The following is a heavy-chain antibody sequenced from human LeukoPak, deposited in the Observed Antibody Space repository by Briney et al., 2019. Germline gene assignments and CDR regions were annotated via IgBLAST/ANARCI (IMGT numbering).Heavy chain of an antibody. CDR2: IPSDGSKK. D-gene: IGHD3-22*01. V-gene: IGHV3-30*04. J-gene: IGHJ5*02. CDR3: ARESEKNYYDTNLNWFDP. CDR1: GFSFSSYA. Sequence: GGSLRLSGAASGFSFSSYAIHWVRQAPGKGLEWVAVIPSDGSKKYYADSVKGRFTISRDNSKNTLYLQMNSLRAEDTAVYYCARESEKNYYDTNLNWFDPWGQGTLVTVSS.